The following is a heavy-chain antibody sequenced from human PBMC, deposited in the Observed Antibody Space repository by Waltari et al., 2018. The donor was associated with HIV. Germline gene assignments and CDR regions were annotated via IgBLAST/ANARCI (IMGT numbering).Heavy chain of an antibody. CDR3: AKFYGAGSYYYYYYGMDV. V-gene: IGHV3-21*01. CDR2: ISRSSSYI. CDR1: GFTFSSYS. Sequence: EVQLVESGGGLVKPGGSLRLSCAASGFTFSSYSMNWVRQAPGKGLEWVSSISRSSSYIYYADSGKGRFTISRDKAKNSLYRQMNSLRAEDTAVYYGAKFYGAGSYYYYYYGMDVWGQGTTVTVSS. J-gene: IGHJ6*02. D-gene: IGHD3-10*01.